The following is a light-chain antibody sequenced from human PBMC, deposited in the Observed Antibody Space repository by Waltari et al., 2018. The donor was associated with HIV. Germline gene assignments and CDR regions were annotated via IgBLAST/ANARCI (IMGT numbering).Light chain of an antibody. Sequence: QSVLTQPPSVSAAPGETVIISCSGSSSNMGNNYVSWYQQLPGTAPKLFIYDDDLRHSGIPDRFSGSRSGTSATLGITGLQTGDEADYYCGTWDTTLGAVVFGGGTKLTVL. V-gene: IGLV1-51*01. CDR1: SSNMGNNY. J-gene: IGLJ2*01. CDR3: GTWDTTLGAVV. CDR2: DDD.